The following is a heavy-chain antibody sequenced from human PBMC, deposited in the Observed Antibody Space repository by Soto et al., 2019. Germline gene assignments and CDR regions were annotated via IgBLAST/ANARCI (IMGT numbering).Heavy chain of an antibody. Sequence: QVQLVESGGGVVQPGRSLRLSCAASGFTFSSYAMHWVRQAPGKGLEWVAVISYDGSNKYYADSVKGRFTISRDNSKNSLYLEMNSLRAEDTAVYYCAREHPPYCGGDCSPDIWGQGTIVTVSS. J-gene: IGHJ3*02. D-gene: IGHD2-21*02. CDR3: AREHPPYCGGDCSPDI. V-gene: IGHV3-30-3*01. CDR1: GFTFSSYA. CDR2: ISYDGSNK.